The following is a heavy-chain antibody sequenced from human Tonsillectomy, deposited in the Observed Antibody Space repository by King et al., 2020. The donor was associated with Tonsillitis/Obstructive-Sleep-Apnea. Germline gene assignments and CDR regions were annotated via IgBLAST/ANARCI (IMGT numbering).Heavy chain of an antibody. CDR3: ARIDPPVAVGAFDI. Sequence: VQLVESGAEVKKPGASVKVSCKASGYTFTSHGISWWRQAPGQGLEWMGWISAYNGNTKNAQKRQGRVTMTTDTSTRTAYMERRSLRSDDTAVYYCARIDPPVAVGAFDIWGQGTMVTVSS. D-gene: IGHD4-23*01. CDR1: GYTFTSHG. CDR2: ISAYNGNT. J-gene: IGHJ3*02. V-gene: IGHV1-18*01.